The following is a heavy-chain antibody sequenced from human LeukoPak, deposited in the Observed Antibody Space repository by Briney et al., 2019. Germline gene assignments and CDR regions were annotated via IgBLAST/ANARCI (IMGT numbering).Heavy chain of an antibody. CDR3: AIAAGWEQAY. Sequence: GGSLRLSCAASGFTFSRYGMNWVRQAPGKGLEWVADINKDGSATNYVDSAKGRFIVSRDNAKNSVFLQMSSLRAEDTAVYYCAIAAGWEQAYWGQGTLVTVSS. D-gene: IGHD1-26*01. CDR2: INKDGSAT. V-gene: IGHV3-7*01. CDR1: GFTFSRYG. J-gene: IGHJ4*02.